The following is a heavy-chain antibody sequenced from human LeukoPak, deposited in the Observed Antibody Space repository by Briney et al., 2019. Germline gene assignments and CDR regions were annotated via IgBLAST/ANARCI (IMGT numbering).Heavy chain of an antibody. CDR3: ARGTDSVSCFDY. V-gene: IGHV4-30-4*01. CDR1: GGSISSGDYY. CDR2: IYYSGST. J-gene: IGHJ4*02. D-gene: IGHD3-16*01. Sequence: SQTLSLTCTVSGGSISSGDYYWSWIRQSPGKGLEWIGYIYYSGSTSYNPSLKSRVTISVDTPKNQFSLRLNSLTAADTAVYYCARGTDSVSCFDYWGQGTLVTVSS.